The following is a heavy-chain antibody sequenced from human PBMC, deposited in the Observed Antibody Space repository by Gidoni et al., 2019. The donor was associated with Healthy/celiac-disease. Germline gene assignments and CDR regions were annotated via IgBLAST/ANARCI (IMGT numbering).Heavy chain of an antibody. V-gene: IGHV3-21*01. Sequence: EVQLVESGGGLANPGGSLRLSCAASGFTFSSYRMNWVRQDPGKGLEWFSSISRSRSYIYYTDSVKGRFTISKDNAKNSLYLQMSSLRAEDTAVYYCARDDSYGHFDYWGQGTLVTVSS. D-gene: IGHD5-18*01. CDR2: ISRSRSYI. CDR1: GFTFSSYR. J-gene: IGHJ4*02. CDR3: ARDDSYGHFDY.